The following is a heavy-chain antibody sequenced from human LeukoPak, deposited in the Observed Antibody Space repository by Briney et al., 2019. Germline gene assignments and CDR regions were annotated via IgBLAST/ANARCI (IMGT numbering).Heavy chain of an antibody. J-gene: IGHJ4*02. Sequence: SETLSLTCAVSGASISGSGYYWGWIRQPPGKGLEWIGSIYYSGSTYYNPSLKSRVTISVDTSKNQFSLKLSSVTAADTAVYYCASPQYSSGWYLSWGQGTLVTVSS. D-gene: IGHD6-19*01. CDR2: IYYSGST. CDR1: GASISGSGYY. V-gene: IGHV4-39*07. CDR3: ASPQYSSGWYLS.